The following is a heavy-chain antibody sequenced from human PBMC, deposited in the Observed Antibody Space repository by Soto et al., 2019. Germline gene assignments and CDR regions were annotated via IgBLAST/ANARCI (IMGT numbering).Heavy chain of an antibody. CDR1: GGSISTYY. Sequence: SETLSLTCTVSGGSISTYYWSWIRQPPGKGLEWIGYIYYSGSTNYNPSLKSRVTISVDTSKNQFSLKLNSVTAADTAVYYCATTGRLAARPFDFWGQGTLVTVSS. CDR3: ATTGRLAARPFDF. V-gene: IGHV4-59*01. D-gene: IGHD6-6*01. CDR2: IYYSGST. J-gene: IGHJ4*02.